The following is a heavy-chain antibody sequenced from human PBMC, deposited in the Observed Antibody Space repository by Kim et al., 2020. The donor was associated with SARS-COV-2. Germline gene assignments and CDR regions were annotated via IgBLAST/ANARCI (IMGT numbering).Heavy chain of an antibody. J-gene: IGHJ6*02. D-gene: IGHD3-9*01. CDR2: IIPIFGTA. CDR3: ARDLRSYDILTGYYYYYYGMDV. V-gene: IGHV1-69*13. CDR1: GGTFSSYA. Sequence: SVKVSCKASGGTFSSYAISWVRQAPGQGLEWMGGIIPIFGTANYAQKFQGRVTITADESTSTAYMELSSLRSEDTAVYYCARDLRSYDILTGYYYYYYGMDVWGQGTTVTVSS.